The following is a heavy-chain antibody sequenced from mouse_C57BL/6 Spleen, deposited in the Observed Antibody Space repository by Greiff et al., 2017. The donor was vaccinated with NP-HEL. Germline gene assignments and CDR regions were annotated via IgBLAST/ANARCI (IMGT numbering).Heavy chain of an antibody. V-gene: IGHV1-53*01. D-gene: IGHD3-1*01. CDR1: GYTFTSYW. CDR2: INPSNGGT. CDR3: ARWHSSGLHDY. J-gene: IGHJ2*01. Sequence: QGQREKQGTEGGKPGASVKLSCKASGYTFTSYWMHWVKQRPGQGLEWIGNINPSNGGTNYNEKFKSKATLTVDKSSSTAYMQLSSLTSEDSAVYYCARWHSSGLHDYWGQGTTLTVSS.